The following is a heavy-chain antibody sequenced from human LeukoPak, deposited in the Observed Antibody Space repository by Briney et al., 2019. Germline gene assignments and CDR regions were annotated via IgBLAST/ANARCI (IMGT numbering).Heavy chain of an antibody. Sequence: GASVKVSCKASGYTFTSEDINWVRQAPGQGPEWMGWVNPNSGNTGYAQKFQGRVTLTRNTFINTAYLELSSLTSEDTAVYYGARGRNSWYIYWGQGSLVTVSS. J-gene: IGHJ4*02. V-gene: IGHV1-8*01. CDR1: GYTFTSED. CDR2: VNPNSGNT. D-gene: IGHD6-13*01. CDR3: ARGRNSWYIY.